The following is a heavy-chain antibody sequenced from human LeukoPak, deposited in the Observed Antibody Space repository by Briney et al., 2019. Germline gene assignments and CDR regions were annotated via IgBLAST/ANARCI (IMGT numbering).Heavy chain of an antibody. Sequence: GGSLRLSCAASGFTFSSYAMTWVRQAPGKGLEWVSTITGSGGYTYYADSVKGRFTISRDNSKNTLYLQMNSLRAEDTAVYYCARVSGSYFGTRAEYFQHWGQGTLVTVSS. CDR2: ITGSGGYT. V-gene: IGHV3-23*01. D-gene: IGHD1-26*01. J-gene: IGHJ1*01. CDR1: GFTFSSYA. CDR3: ARVSGSYFGTRAEYFQH.